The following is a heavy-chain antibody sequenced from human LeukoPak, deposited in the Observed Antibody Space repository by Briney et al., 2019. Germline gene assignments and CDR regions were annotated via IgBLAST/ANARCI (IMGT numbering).Heavy chain of an antibody. J-gene: IGHJ4*02. Sequence: GGSLRLSCAASGFTFTTYWMTWVRQAPGKGLQWVANINENGSEKNYLHSVKGRFTISRDNVNNSLYLQMNSLTAEDTAVYYCATYRRSSLTKQDYWGQGTLVTVSS. V-gene: IGHV3-7*01. CDR3: ATYRRSSLTKQDY. CDR2: INENGSEK. CDR1: GFTFTTYW. D-gene: IGHD4-11*01.